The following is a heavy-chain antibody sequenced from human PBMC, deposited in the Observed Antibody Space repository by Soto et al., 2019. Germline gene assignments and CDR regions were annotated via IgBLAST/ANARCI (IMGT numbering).Heavy chain of an antibody. J-gene: IGHJ6*02. CDR1: GGSISSYY. CDR3: ARDIMGTNYYYYGMDV. V-gene: IGHV4-59*01. CDR2: IYYSGST. Sequence: SETLSLTCTVSGGSISSYYWSWIRQPSGKGLEWIGYIYYSGSTNYNPSLKSRVTISVDTSKNQFSLKLSSVTAADTAVYYCARDIMGTNYYYYGMDVWGQGTTVTVSS. D-gene: IGHD2-2*01.